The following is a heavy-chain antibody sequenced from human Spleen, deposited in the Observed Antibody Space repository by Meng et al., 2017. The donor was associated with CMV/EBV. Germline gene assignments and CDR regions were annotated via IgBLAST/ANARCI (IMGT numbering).Heavy chain of an antibody. V-gene: IGHV3-13*01. CDR2: IGTAGDT. CDR3: ARVWGLQPDYYGMDV. Sequence: GGSLKISCEASGFTFSSYDMHWVRQATGKGLEWVSAIGTAGDTYYPGSVKGRFTISRENAKNSLYLQMNSLRAGDTAVYYCARVWGLQPDYYGMDVWGQGTTVTVSS. CDR1: GFTFSSYD. J-gene: IGHJ6*02. D-gene: IGHD4-11*01.